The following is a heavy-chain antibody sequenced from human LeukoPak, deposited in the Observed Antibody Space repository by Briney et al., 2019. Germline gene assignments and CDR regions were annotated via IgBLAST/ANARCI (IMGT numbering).Heavy chain of an antibody. CDR3: ARETHLHYYYYYYMDV. J-gene: IGHJ6*03. CDR1: GGSISGYY. V-gene: IGHV4-4*07. Sequence: PSETLSLTCTVSGGSISGYYWRWIRQPAGKGLEWIGRIYTSGSTNYNPSLKSRVTISVDKSKNQFSLKLSSVTAADTAVYYCARETHLHYYYYYYMDVWGKGTTVTVSS. CDR2: IYTSGST.